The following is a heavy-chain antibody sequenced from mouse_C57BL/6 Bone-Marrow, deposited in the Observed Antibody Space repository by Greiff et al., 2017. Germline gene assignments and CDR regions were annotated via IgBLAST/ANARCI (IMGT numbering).Heavy chain of an antibody. D-gene: IGHD1-1*01. V-gene: IGHV5-4*01. Sequence: VQLVESGGGLVNPGGSLKLSCAASGFTFSSYAMSWVRQTPEKRLEWVATISDGGSYTYYPDNVKGRFTISRDNAKNNLYLQMSHLKSEDTAMYYCARDRGSTWYFDVWGTGTTVTVSS. CDR2: ISDGGSYT. J-gene: IGHJ1*03. CDR3: ARDRGSTWYFDV. CDR1: GFTFSSYA.